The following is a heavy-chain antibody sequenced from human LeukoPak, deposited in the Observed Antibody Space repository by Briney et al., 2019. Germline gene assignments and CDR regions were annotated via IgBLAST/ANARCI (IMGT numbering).Heavy chain of an antibody. D-gene: IGHD2-2*01. CDR1: GYAFTDYY. Sequence: ASVKVSCKASGYAFTDYYIHWVRQAPGQGLEWLGWINPNSGGTNYAQKFQGRVTMTRDTSISTAYMELSRLRSDDTAVYYCARGGDIVVVPAAPAEYFQHWGQGTLVTVSS. V-gene: IGHV1-2*02. CDR2: INPNSGGT. CDR3: ARGGDIVVVPAAPAEYFQH. J-gene: IGHJ1*01.